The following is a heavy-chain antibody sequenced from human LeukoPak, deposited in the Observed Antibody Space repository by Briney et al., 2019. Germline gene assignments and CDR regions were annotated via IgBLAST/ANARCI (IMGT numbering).Heavy chain of an antibody. V-gene: IGHV4-59*01. J-gene: IGHJ5*02. D-gene: IGHD1-1*01. Sequence: PSETLSLTCTVSSGSISSYYWSWIRQPPGKGLEWIGYIYYSGSTNFNPSLKSRVTISVDTSKNQFSLKLSSVTAADTAVYYCAREGTAGTNLNWFDPWGQGTLVTVSS. CDR2: IYYSGST. CDR1: SGSISSYY. CDR3: AREGTAGTNLNWFDP.